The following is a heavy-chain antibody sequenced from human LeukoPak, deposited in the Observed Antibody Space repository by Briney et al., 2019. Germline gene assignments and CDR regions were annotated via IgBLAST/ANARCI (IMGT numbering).Heavy chain of an antibody. D-gene: IGHD2-15*01. CDR2: IYYSGST. CDR3: ARSVGYCSGGSCLTYYYYYYMDV. Sequence: SETLSLTCTVSGGSISSSSYYWGWIRQPPGKGLEWIGSIYYSGSTYYNPSLKSRVTISVDTSKNQFSLKLSSVTAADTAVYYCARSVGYCSGGSCLTYYYYYYMDVWGKGTTVTVSS. CDR1: GGSISSSSYY. J-gene: IGHJ6*03. V-gene: IGHV4-39*07.